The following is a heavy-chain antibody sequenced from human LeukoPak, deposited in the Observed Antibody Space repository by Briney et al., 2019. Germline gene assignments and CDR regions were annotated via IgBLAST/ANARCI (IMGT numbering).Heavy chain of an antibody. CDR1: GFTFSSYA. Sequence: GALRLSCAASGFTFSSYAMSWVRQAPGKGLEWVSGISGSGDNTYYADSVKGRFTISRDNSKNTLYVQVNSLGTEDTAAYYCAKGSYYDSSGSFYFDYWGQGTLVTVSS. D-gene: IGHD3-22*01. CDR3: AKGSYYDSSGSFYFDY. V-gene: IGHV3-23*01. CDR2: ISGSGDNT. J-gene: IGHJ4*02.